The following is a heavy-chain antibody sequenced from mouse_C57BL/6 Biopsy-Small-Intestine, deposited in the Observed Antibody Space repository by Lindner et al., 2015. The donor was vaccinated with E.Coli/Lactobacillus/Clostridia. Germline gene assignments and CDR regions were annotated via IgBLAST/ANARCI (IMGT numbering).Heavy chain of an antibody. V-gene: IGHV1-63*02. CDR2: IYPGGGYT. CDR1: GYTFTNYW. CDR3: ARDHKGYYYSMDY. D-gene: IGHD1-3*01. J-gene: IGHJ4*01. Sequence: VQLQESGAELVRPGTSVKMSCKAAGYTFTNYWIGWIKQRPGHGLEWIGDIYPGGGYTNYNEKFKGKATLTADTSSSTAYMQLNSLTSEDPAIYYCARDHKGYYYSMDYWGQGTSVTVSS.